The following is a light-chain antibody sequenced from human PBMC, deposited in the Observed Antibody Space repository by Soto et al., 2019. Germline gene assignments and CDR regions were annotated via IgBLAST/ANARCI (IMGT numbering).Light chain of an antibody. J-gene: IGKJ4*01. CDR1: QSLLFFNGITY. CDR2: EVS. CDR3: MQGTHWSLT. Sequence: EVVLTQSPLSLPVTVGQPATVSCRSSQSLLFFNGITYLTWFHQRPGQPPRRLISEVSNRDSGVPYRFSGSGSGTDFTLEISRVEAEDVGLFYCMQGTHWSLTFGGGTRVEIK. V-gene: IGKV2-30*01.